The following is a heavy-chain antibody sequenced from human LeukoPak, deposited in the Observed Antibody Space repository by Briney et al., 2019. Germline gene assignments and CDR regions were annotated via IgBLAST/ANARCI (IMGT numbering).Heavy chain of an antibody. Sequence: SETLSLTCTVSGGSVSSYFGSWIRQPPGKGLEWIGYIYYSGSTNYNPSLKSRVTISVDTSKNQFSLKLSSVTAADTAVYYCARQASSGYYFPGAFDIWGQGTMVTVSS. CDR2: IYYSGST. CDR1: GGSVSSYF. V-gene: IGHV4-59*08. D-gene: IGHD3-22*01. CDR3: ARQASSGYYFPGAFDI. J-gene: IGHJ3*02.